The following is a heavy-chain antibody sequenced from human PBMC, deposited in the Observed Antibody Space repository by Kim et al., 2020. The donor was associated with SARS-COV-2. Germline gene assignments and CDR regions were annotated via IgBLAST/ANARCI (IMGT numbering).Heavy chain of an antibody. CDR3: ARQLMVYHWFDP. CDR1: GGSFSGYY. Sequence: SETLSLTCAVYGGSFSGYYWSWIRQPPGKGLEWIGEINHSGSTNYNPSLKSRVTISVDTSKNQFSLKLSSVTAADTAVYYCARQLMVYHWFDPWGQGTLVTVSS. D-gene: IGHD2-8*01. J-gene: IGHJ5*02. V-gene: IGHV4-34*01. CDR2: INHSGST.